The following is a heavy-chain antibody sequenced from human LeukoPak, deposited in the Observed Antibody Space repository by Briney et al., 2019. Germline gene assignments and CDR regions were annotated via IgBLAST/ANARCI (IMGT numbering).Heavy chain of an antibody. CDR3: ASEGDCTNGVCYRPNRFDP. Sequence: ASVKVSCKASGYTFTSYGTSWVRQAPGQGLEWMGWISAYNGNTNYAQKLQGRVTMTTDTSTSTAYMELRSLRSDDTAVYYCASEGDCTNGVCYRPNRFDPWGQGTLVTVSS. D-gene: IGHD2-8*01. V-gene: IGHV1-18*01. J-gene: IGHJ5*02. CDR1: GYTFTSYG. CDR2: ISAYNGNT.